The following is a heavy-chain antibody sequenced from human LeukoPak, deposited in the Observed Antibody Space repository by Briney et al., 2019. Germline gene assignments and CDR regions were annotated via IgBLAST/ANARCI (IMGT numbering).Heavy chain of an antibody. Sequence: ASVKVSCKASGGTFSSYAISWVRQAPGQGLEWMGRIIPILGIANYAQKLQGRVTMTTDTSTSTAYMELRSLRSDDTAVYYCARDVVVAATTIYYYYGMDVWGQGTTVTVSS. CDR3: ARDVVVAATTIYYYYGMDV. CDR1: GGTFSSYA. D-gene: IGHD2-15*01. V-gene: IGHV1-69*04. J-gene: IGHJ6*02. CDR2: IIPILGIA.